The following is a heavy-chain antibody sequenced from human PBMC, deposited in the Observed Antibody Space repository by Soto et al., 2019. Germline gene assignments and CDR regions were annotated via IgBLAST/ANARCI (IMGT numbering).Heavy chain of an antibody. CDR1: GFTFSSYG. CDR3: ARGPPYCGGDCYYFDY. Sequence: QVQLVESGGGVVQPGRSLRLSCAASGFTFSSYGMHWVRQAPGKGLEWVAVIWYDGSNKYYANSVKGRFTISRDNSKTTLFLQMNSLRAEDKAVYYCARGPPYCGGDCYYFDYWGQGTLVTVSS. CDR2: IWYDGSNK. V-gene: IGHV3-33*01. J-gene: IGHJ4*02. D-gene: IGHD2-21*02.